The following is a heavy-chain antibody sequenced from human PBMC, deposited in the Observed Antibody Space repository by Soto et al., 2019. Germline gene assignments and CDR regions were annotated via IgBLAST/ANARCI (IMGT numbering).Heavy chain of an antibody. Sequence: VQLVQSGAEVKKPGASVKVSCKASGYTFTSYGISWVRQAPGQGLEWMGWISAYNGNTNYEQKLQGRVTITTDTSTSTAYMAMRSLRSDGTAVYYCARVSDLYYDADCGMYVWGQGTTVTVSS. CDR3: ARVSDLYYDADCGMYV. J-gene: IGHJ6*02. D-gene: IGHD3-22*01. CDR1: GYTFTSYG. V-gene: IGHV1-18*01. CDR2: ISAYNGNT.